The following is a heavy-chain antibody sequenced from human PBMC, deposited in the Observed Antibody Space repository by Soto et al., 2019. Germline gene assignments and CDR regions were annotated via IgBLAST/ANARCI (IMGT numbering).Heavy chain of an antibody. CDR2: INAGNGNT. V-gene: IGHV1-3*01. CDR3: ARLSIAARDYYYYMDV. D-gene: IGHD6-6*01. Sequence: ASVKVSCKACGDTFTSYAMHWVRQAPGQRLEWMGWINAGNGNTKYSQKFQGRVTITRDTSASTAYMELSSLRSEDTAVYYCARLSIAARDYYYYMDVWGKGTTVTVSS. CDR1: GDTFTSYA. J-gene: IGHJ6*03.